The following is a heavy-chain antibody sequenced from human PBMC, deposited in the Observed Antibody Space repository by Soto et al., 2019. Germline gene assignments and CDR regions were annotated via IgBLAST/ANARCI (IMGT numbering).Heavy chain of an antibody. J-gene: IGHJ5*02. CDR1: GFTFSSYA. Sequence: PGGSLRLSCAAPGFTFSSYAMSWVRQAPGKGLEWVSAISGSGGSTYYADSVKGRFTISRDNSENTLYLQMNSLRAEDTAVYYCAKDGRITMIVVVTPNWFDPWGQGTLVTVSS. CDR2: ISGSGGST. V-gene: IGHV3-23*01. D-gene: IGHD3-22*01. CDR3: AKDGRITMIVVVTPNWFDP.